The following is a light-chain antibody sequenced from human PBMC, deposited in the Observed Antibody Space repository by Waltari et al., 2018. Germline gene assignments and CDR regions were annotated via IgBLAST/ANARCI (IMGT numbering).Light chain of an antibody. CDR2: NAS. Sequence: DIQMTQSPSTLSTSIGDRVTITCRASQTISSWLAWYQQKPGKAPKLLINNASSLESGVPSRFSGSGSGTEFTLTISSLQPDDFATYYCQQYDRLPVTFGQGTKLEIK. V-gene: IGKV1-5*03. CDR3: QQYDRLPVT. CDR1: QTISSW. J-gene: IGKJ2*01.